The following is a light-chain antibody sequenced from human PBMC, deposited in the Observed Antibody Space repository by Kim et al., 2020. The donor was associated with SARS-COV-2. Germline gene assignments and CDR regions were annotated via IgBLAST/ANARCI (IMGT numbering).Light chain of an antibody. CDR1: QSISSY. Sequence: ASVGDRVTITCRASQSISSYLNWYQQKPGKAPKLLIYAASSLQSGVPSRFSGSGSGTEFTLTISSLQPEDFATYYCQQSNSNPRTFGGGTKVEIK. V-gene: IGKV1-39*01. CDR3: QQSNSNPRT. J-gene: IGKJ4*01. CDR2: AAS.